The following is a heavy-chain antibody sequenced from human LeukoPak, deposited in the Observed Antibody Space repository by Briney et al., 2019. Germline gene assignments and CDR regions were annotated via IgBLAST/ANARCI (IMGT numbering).Heavy chain of an antibody. CDR3: AREYYYDSSELRVDAFDI. V-gene: IGHV4-39*07. D-gene: IGHD3-22*01. CDR2: IYYSGST. Sequence: SETLSLTCTVSGGSISSSSYYWGWIRQPLGKGLEWIGSIYYSGSTYYNPSFKSRVTISVDMSKNQFSLKLSSVTAADTAVYYCAREYYYDSSELRVDAFDIWGQGTMVTVSS. CDR1: GGSISSSSYY. J-gene: IGHJ3*02.